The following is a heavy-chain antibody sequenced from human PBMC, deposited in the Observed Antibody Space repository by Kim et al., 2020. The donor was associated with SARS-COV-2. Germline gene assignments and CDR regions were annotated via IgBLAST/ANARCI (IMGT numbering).Heavy chain of an antibody. Sequence: ASVKVSCKASGYSFTNYYIHWVRQAPGQGLDWMGMINPGGGGTNYAPRFQDRFTVTSDTSTSTVYMELSSLRSEDTAIYYCVRDYRDSSGFSFGPSYFDSWGQGTLLTVSS. CDR3: VRDYRDSSGFSFGPSYFDS. CDR2: INPGGGGT. V-gene: IGHV1-46*01. D-gene: IGHD2-15*01. CDR1: GYSFTNYY. J-gene: IGHJ4*02.